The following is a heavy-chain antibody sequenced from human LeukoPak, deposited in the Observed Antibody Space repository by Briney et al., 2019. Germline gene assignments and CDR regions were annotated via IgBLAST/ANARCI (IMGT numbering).Heavy chain of an antibody. D-gene: IGHD4-17*01. J-gene: IGHJ4*02. Sequence: GGSLRLSCAASGFSFSSYAMHWVRQAPGKGLEWVTFISYDGSNKYYADSVRGRFTISRDNSKNTLYLQMNNLRVEDMALYYCXRGGRVRPXTTAYWGQGALITVSS. CDR3: XRGGRVRPXTTAY. CDR2: ISYDGSNK. V-gene: IGHV3-30-3*01. CDR1: GFSFSSYA.